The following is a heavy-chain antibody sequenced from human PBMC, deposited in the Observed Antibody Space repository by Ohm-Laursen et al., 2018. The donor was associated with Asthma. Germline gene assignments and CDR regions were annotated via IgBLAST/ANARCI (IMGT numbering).Heavy chain of an antibody. Sequence: SETLSLTCTVSGGSISSGNNYWSWIRQHPEKGLEWIGYIYYSGITYSNPSLRSRVTISVDTSKNQFSLNLTSVTAADTAVYYCARGSFYFESTGYYFFDHWGQGALVTVSS. CDR2: IYYSGIT. V-gene: IGHV4-31*03. D-gene: IGHD3-22*01. J-gene: IGHJ4*02. CDR1: GGSISSGNNY. CDR3: ARGSFYFESTGYYFFDH.